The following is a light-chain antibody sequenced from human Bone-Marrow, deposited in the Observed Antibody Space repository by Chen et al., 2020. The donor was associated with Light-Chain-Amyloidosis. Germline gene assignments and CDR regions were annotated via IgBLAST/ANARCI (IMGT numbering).Light chain of an antibody. V-gene: IGLV3-25*03. J-gene: IGLJ2*01. CDR2: RDT. CDR3: QSADSSGPYEVI. Sequence: SYELTQPPSVSVSPGQTARITCSGDALPTKYAYWYQQKPGQAPVLVIRRDTERPSGISERFSGSSSGTAATLTISGVQAEDEADYHCQSADSSGPYEVIFGGGTKLTVL. CDR1: ALPTKY.